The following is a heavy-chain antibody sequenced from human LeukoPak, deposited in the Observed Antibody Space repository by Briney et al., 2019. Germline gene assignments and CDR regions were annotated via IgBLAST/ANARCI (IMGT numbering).Heavy chain of an antibody. CDR3: ATDPQRGRPRFDP. CDR2: INPNSGGT. J-gene: IGHJ5*02. Sequence: GASVKVSCKASGYTFTGYYMHWVRQAPGQGLEWMGWINPNSGGTNYAQKFQGWVTMTRDTSISTAYMELSRLRSDDTAVYYCATDPQRGRPRFDPWGQGTLVTVSS. V-gene: IGHV1-2*04. CDR1: GYTFTGYY.